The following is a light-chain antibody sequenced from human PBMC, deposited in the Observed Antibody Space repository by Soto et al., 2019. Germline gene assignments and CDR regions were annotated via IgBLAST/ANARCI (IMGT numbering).Light chain of an antibody. CDR3: QQYNNWPRAT. Sequence: VMTQAPATLSVSPGERATLSCRASQTINNNVAWYQLKDGQVPRLVIYGASTRATDIPARFSGSGSGTEFNLTISSLQSEDFGVYYCQQYNNWPRATFGGGTKVDIK. CDR2: GAS. CDR1: QTINNN. J-gene: IGKJ4*01. V-gene: IGKV3-15*01.